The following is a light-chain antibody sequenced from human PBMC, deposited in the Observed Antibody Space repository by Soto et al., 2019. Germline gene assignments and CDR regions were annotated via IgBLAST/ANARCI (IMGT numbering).Light chain of an antibody. V-gene: IGKV1-5*01. Sequence: IQMTQSPSTLSASVGDRVTITCRASQSISSWLAWYQQKPGKAPKLLIYDASSLESGVPSRFSGSGSGTDFTLTISSLQPEDVATDYGQQSYSTPITFGEGTRLEIK. CDR2: DAS. CDR1: QSISSW. J-gene: IGKJ5*01. CDR3: QQSYSTPIT.